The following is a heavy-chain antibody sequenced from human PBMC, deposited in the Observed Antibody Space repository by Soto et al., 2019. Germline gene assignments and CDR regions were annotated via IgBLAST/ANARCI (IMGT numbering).Heavy chain of an antibody. D-gene: IGHD1-26*01. CDR1: GDTFTCCG. CDR3: ASVGATPLDY. V-gene: IGHV1-18*01. CDR2: ISAYNGNT. Sequence: ASVKVSWKASGDTFTCCGISWVRHAPGQGLEWMGWISAYNGNTNYAQKLQGRVTMTTDTSTSTAYMELRSLRSDDTAVYYCASVGATPLDYGGQGTLVTV. J-gene: IGHJ4*02.